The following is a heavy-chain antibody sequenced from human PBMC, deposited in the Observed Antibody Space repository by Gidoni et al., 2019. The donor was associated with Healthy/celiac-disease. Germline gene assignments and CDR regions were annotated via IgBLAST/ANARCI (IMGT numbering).Heavy chain of an antibody. CDR2: INHSGST. D-gene: IGHD3-22*01. V-gene: IGHV4-34*01. CDR1: GWSFSGYY. J-gene: IGHJ3*02. CDR3: AREGAYSSGSAFDI. Sequence: QVQLQQWGAGLLKPSETLSLTCAVYGWSFSGYYWIWIRQPPGKGLEWLGEINHSGSTNYTPSLKSRVTISVDTSKNQFSLKLSSVTAADTAVYYCAREGAYSSGSAFDIWGQGTMVTVSS.